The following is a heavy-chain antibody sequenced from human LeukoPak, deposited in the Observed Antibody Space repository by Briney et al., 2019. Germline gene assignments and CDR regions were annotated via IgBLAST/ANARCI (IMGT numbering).Heavy chain of an antibody. CDR3: ARVDDPVKNFDY. CDR1: GGSMRSYY. V-gene: IGHV4-59*12. D-gene: IGHD1-1*01. CDR2: IYYSGST. Sequence: SETLSLTCTVSGGSMRSYYWSWIRQPPGKGLEWIGYIYYSGSTTYNPSLKSRVTISVDTSKNQFSLKLSSVTAADTAVYYCARVDDPVKNFDYWGQGTLVTVSS. J-gene: IGHJ4*02.